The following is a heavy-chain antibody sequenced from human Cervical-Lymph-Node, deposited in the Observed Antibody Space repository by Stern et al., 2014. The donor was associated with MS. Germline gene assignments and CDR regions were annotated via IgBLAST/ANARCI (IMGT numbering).Heavy chain of an antibody. V-gene: IGHV4-31*03. CDR3: ARSQNGRLLHYYFDS. Sequence: QVQLQESGPRLVKPSQTLSLTCTVSGGSISSRDYYWSWIRQHPEKGLDWIGYIPFTRSTYSNPSLKSRFTKSIDTSKNQFSLKLSSVTAADTAIYYCARSQNGRLLHYYFDSWGQGTLVTVSS. D-gene: IGHD2-15*01. CDR1: GGSISSRDYY. J-gene: IGHJ4*02. CDR2: IPFTRST.